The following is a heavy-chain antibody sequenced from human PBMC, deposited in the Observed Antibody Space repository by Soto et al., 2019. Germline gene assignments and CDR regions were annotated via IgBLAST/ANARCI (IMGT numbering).Heavy chain of an antibody. V-gene: IGHV3-23*01. Sequence: GGSLRLSCAASGFTFSSYAIRWVRLAPGKGLEWVSAISGSGGSTYYADSVKGRFTISRDNSKNTLYLQMNSLRAEDTAVYYCAKDPRIVVVVAATRPSDYWGQGT. CDR3: AKDPRIVVVVAATRPSDY. CDR1: GFTFSSYA. CDR2: ISGSGGST. D-gene: IGHD2-15*01. J-gene: IGHJ4*02.